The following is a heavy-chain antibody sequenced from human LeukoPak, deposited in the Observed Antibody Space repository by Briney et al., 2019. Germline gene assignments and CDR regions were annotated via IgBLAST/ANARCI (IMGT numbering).Heavy chain of an antibody. CDR1: GGSITSGGYS. J-gene: IGHJ5*02. V-gene: IGHV4-30-2*01. Sequence: SETLSPTCAVSGGSITSGGYSWSWIRQPPGKGLEWIGYIYHSGSTYYNPSLKSRVTISVDRSKNQFSLKLSSVTAADTAVYYCARGRSTDWFDPWGQGTLVTVSS. CDR2: IYHSGST. CDR3: ARGRSTDWFDP.